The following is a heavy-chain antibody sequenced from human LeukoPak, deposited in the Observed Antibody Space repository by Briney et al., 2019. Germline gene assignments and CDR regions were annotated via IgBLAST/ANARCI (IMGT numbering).Heavy chain of an antibody. V-gene: IGHV3-7*01. CDR2: IKHDGSEK. Sequence: PGGSLRLSCAASGFIFTNYFMSWVRQAPGKGLEWVASIKHDGSEKNYVDSVKGRFTSSRDNAKNSLYLQMNRLRAEDTAVYFCARGYWNFGLWGRGTQVTVSS. CDR1: GFIFTNYF. CDR3: ARGYWNFGL. J-gene: IGHJ2*01.